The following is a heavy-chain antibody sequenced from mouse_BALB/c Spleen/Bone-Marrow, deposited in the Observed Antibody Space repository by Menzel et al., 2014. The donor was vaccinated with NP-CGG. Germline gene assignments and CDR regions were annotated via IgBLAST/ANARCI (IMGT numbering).Heavy chain of an antibody. CDR1: GFTFSSYY. V-gene: IGHV5-6-2*01. CDR3: ARLGNDDAMDY. D-gene: IGHD2-12*01. J-gene: IGHJ4*01. Sequence: EVQRVESGGGLVKLGGSLKLSCAASGFTFSSYYMSWVRQTPEKRLELVAAINSNGGSTYYPDTVKGRFTISRDNAKNTLYLQMSSLKSEDTALYYCARLGNDDAMDYWGQGPSVTVSS. CDR2: INSNGGST.